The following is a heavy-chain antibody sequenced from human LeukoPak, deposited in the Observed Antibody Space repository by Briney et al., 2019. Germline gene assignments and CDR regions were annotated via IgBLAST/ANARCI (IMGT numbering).Heavy chain of an antibody. V-gene: IGHV4-34*01. D-gene: IGHD3-10*01. J-gene: IGHJ4*02. CDR1: GGSFSGYY. CDR3: ARGRYYYGSGSYYADY. Sequence: SSETLSLTCAVYGGSFSGYYWSWIRQPPGKGLEWIGEINHSGSTNYNPSLKSRVTISVDTSKNQFSLKLSSVTAADTAVYYCARGRYYYGSGSYYADYWGQGTLVTVSS. CDR2: INHSGST.